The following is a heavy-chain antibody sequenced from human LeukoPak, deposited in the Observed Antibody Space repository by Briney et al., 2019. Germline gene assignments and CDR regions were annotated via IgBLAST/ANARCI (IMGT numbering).Heavy chain of an antibody. CDR1: GFTFSSYA. D-gene: IGHD3-10*02. Sequence: GGSLRLSCAASGFTFSSYALYWGRHAPGKGLGYVSGLSSNGGRAYYANSVKGRFTISRDNAKNSLYLQMNSLRAEDTAVYYCAELGITMIGGVWGKGTTVTISS. CDR2: LSSNGGRA. CDR3: AELGITMIGGV. J-gene: IGHJ6*04. V-gene: IGHV3-64*01.